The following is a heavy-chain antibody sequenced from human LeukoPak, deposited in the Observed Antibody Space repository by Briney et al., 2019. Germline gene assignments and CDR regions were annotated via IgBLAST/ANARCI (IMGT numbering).Heavy chain of an antibody. Sequence: SETLSLTCTVSGGSVSSGSYYWSWIRQPPGKGLEWIGYIYYSGSTNYNPSLKSRVTISVDTSKNQFSLKLSSMTAADTAVYYCARSPTDYDSSSYHWGQGTLVTVSS. D-gene: IGHD3-22*01. V-gene: IGHV4-61*01. CDR1: GGSVSSGSYY. CDR2: IYYSGST. CDR3: ARSPTDYDSSSYH. J-gene: IGHJ4*02.